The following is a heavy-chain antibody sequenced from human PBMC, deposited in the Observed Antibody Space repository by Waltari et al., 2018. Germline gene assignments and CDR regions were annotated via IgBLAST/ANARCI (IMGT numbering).Heavy chain of an antibody. J-gene: IGHJ3*02. V-gene: IGHV3-30*02. CDR2: IRYDGSNK. Sequence: QVQLVESGGGVVQPGGSLRLSCAASGFTFSSYGMHWVRQAPGKGLEWVAFIRYDGSNKYYADSVKGRFTISRDNSKNTLYLQMNSLRAEDTAVYYCAKDTPYDFWSGREDAFDIWGQGTMVTVSS. D-gene: IGHD3-3*01. CDR3: AKDTPYDFWSGREDAFDI. CDR1: GFTFSSYG.